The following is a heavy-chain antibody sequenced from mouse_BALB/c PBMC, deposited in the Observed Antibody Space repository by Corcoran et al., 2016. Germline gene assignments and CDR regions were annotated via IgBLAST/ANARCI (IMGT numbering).Heavy chain of an antibody. D-gene: IGHD2-3*01. CDR2: ITHSGET. CDR3: AGDYDGYWYFDV. V-gene: IGHV12-3*02. Sequence: QMQLQESGPGLVKPSQSLFLACSITGFPITSGYYWIWIRQSPGKPLEWMGYITHSGETFYNPSLQSPISITRETSKNQFFLQLNSVTTGDTAMYYCAGDYDGYWYFDVWGAGTTVTVSS. CDR1: GFPITSGYY. J-gene: IGHJ1*01.